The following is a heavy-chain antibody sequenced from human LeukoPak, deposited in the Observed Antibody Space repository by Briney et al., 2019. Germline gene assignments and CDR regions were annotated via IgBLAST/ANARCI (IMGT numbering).Heavy chain of an antibody. CDR2: IWYDGSNK. Sequence: PGGSLRLFCAASGFTFSSYGMHWVRQAPGKGLEWVAVIWYDGSNKYYADSVKGRFTISRDNSKNTLYLQMNSLRAEDTAVYYCARAGTGTSGEYFDYCGQGTLVTVSS. CDR1: GFTFSSYG. J-gene: IGHJ4*02. V-gene: IGHV3-33*01. D-gene: IGHD1-7*01. CDR3: ARAGTGTSGEYFDY.